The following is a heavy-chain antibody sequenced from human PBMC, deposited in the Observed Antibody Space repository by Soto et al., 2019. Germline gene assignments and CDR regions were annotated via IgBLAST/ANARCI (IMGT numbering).Heavy chain of an antibody. D-gene: IGHD6-13*01. J-gene: IGHJ4*02. CDR1: DFTFSTYA. CDR3: AGALAGPGTFYFDN. V-gene: IGHV3-23*01. CDR2: ISAGVGST. Sequence: PGGSLRLSCAASDFTFSTYAMIWVRQAPGKGLEWVSGISAGVGSTYYADSVKGRFTISRDNSRNTLYLQMSSLRAEDTALYYCAGALAGPGTFYFDNWGQGTLVTVSS.